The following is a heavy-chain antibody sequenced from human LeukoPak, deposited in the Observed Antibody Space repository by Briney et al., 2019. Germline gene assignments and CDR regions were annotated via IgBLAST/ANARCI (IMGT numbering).Heavy chain of an antibody. CDR1: GFTFSDYY. J-gene: IGHJ3*02. CDR2: ISSSGSTI. Sequence: GGSLRLSCAASGFTFSDYYMSWIRQAPGKGLEWVSYISSSGSTIYYADSVKSRFTISRDNAKNSLYLQMNSLRAEDTAVYYCARDTYYYDSSGPDAFDIWGQGTMVTVSS. V-gene: IGHV3-11*01. D-gene: IGHD3-22*01. CDR3: ARDTYYYDSSGPDAFDI.